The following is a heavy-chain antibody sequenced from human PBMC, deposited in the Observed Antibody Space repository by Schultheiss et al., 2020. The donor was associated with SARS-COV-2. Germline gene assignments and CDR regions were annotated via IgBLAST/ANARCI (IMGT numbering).Heavy chain of an antibody. J-gene: IGHJ4*02. CDR2: IYYSGST. V-gene: IGHV4-59*08. CDR3: ARTIRITIFGVVQYFDY. CDR1: GGSFSGYY. Sequence: SETLSLTCAVYGGSFSGYYWSWIRQPPGKGLEWIGYIYYSGSTNYNPSLKSRVTISVDTSKNQFSLKLSSVTAADTAVYYCARTIRITIFGVVQYFDYWGQGTLVTVSS. D-gene: IGHD3-3*01.